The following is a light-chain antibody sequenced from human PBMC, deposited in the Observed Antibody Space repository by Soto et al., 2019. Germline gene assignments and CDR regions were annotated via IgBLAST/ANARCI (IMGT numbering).Light chain of an antibody. J-gene: IGLJ1*01. CDR1: SSDVGGYNY. CDR3: TSYTSSSTLDV. V-gene: IGLV2-14*01. CDR2: EVS. Sequence: QSALTQPASVSGSPGQSITISCTGTSSDVGGYNYVSWYQQHPGKAPKLMIYEVSNRPLGVSNRFSGSKSGNTASLTSSGLHAEDEADYYCTSYTSSSTLDVFGTGTKVTVL.